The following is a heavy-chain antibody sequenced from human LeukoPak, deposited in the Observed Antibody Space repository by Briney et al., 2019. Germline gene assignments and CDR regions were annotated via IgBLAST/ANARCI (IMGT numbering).Heavy chain of an antibody. J-gene: IGHJ4*02. CDR3: ARGGSADYYDSSAYYFDN. CDR2: IYTSGST. CDR1: GGSISSGSYY. V-gene: IGHV4-61*02. Sequence: SETLSLTCTVSGGSISSGSYYWSWIRQPAGKGLEWIGRIYTSGSTNYNPSLKSRVTISLDTSKNQFSLKLTSVNAPDTAVYFCARGGSADYYDSSAYYFDNWGQGTRVTVSS. D-gene: IGHD3-22*01.